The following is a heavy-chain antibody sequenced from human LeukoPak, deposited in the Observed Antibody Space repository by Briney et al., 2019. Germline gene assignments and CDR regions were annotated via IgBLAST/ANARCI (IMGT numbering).Heavy chain of an antibody. CDR1: GFTFSSYA. CDR3: ARQRGGDAFDI. V-gene: IGHV3-64*01. J-gene: IGHJ3*02. D-gene: IGHD3-16*01. CDR2: ISSNGGST. Sequence: GGPLRLSCAASGFTFSSYAMHWVRQAPGKGLEYVSAISSNGGSTYYANSVKGRFTISRDNSKNTLYLQMNSLRADDTAVYYCARQRGGDAFDIWGQGTMVTVSS.